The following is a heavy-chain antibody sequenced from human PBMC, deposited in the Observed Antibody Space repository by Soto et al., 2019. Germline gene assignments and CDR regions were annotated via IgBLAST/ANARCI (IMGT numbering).Heavy chain of an antibody. V-gene: IGHV1-2*04. CDR1: GYTFTGYY. CDR3: ARGAYCTNGVCYYYGMDV. D-gene: IGHD2-8*01. Sequence: GASVKVSCKASGYTFTGYYMPWVRQAPGQGLEWMGWINPNSGGTNYAQKFQGWVTMTRDTSISTAYMELSRLRSDDTAVYYCARGAYCTNGVCYYYGMDVWGQGTTVTVSS. CDR2: INPNSGGT. J-gene: IGHJ6*02.